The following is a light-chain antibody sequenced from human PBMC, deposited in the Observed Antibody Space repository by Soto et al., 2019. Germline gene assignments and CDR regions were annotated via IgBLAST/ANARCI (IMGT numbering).Light chain of an antibody. CDR1: QSVSGW. J-gene: IGKJ1*01. CDR3: QQYGDLWT. Sequence: DIQMTQSPSTLSASVGDRVTITCRASQSVSGWLAWYQQKPGKAPKLLIYDASSLESGVPLRFSGSGSGTEFSLIISSLQADDSATYYCQQYGDLWTFAQGTKVESK. V-gene: IGKV1-5*01. CDR2: DAS.